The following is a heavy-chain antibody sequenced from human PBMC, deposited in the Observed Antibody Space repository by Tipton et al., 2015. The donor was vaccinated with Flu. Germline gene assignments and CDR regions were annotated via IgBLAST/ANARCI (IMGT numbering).Heavy chain of an antibody. CDR2: IYPGDSDA. CDR3: ARQTYYYDNSAGY. D-gene: IGHD3-22*01. V-gene: IGHV5-51*01. J-gene: IGHJ4*02. Sequence: MQLVQSGAEVKKPGESLKISCKGSGYRFTSYWIGWVRQMPGKGLEWMGIIYPGDSDARYSPSFQGQVTISADKSISTAYLQWSSLKASDTAIYYCARQTYYYDNSAGYWGQGTLVTVSS. CDR1: GYRFTSYW.